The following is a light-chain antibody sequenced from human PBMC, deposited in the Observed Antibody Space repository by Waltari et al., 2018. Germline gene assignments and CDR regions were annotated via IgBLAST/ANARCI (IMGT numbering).Light chain of an antibody. Sequence: EIVMTPSPATLSVSPGESATLSCRASKSVTRNVAWYQHKPGQAPRLLVYGAATRATGIPARFSGSGSGTEFTLTISSLQSEDFAVYYCQQYNIWPTFGQGTRLEIK. J-gene: IGKJ5*01. CDR2: GAA. CDR1: KSVTRN. CDR3: QQYNIWPT. V-gene: IGKV3-15*01.